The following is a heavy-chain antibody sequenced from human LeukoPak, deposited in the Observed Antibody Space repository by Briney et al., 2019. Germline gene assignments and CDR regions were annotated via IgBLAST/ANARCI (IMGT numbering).Heavy chain of an antibody. CDR1: GFTFSSYG. J-gene: IGHJ6*03. CDR2: IRYDGSNK. CDR3: AKEPYCSSTSCYRRPPYYYYYYMDV. D-gene: IGHD2-2*02. Sequence: GGSLRLSCAASGFTFSSYGMHWVRQAPGKGLEWVAFIRYDGSNKYYADSVKGRFTISRDNSKNTLYLQMNSLRAEDTAVYYCAKEPYCSSTSCYRRPPYYYYYYMDVWGKGTTVTVSS. V-gene: IGHV3-30*02.